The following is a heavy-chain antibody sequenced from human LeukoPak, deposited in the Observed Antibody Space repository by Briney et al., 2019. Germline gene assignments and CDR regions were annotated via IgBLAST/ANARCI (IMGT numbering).Heavy chain of an antibody. Sequence: GGSLRLSCAASGFTFSSYSMNWVRQAPGKGLECVSSISSSSSYIYYADSVKGRFTISRDNAKNSLFLQMNSLRAEDTAIYYCARQGRYCSSISCLDPWGQGTLVTVSS. V-gene: IGHV3-21*01. J-gene: IGHJ5*02. CDR1: GFTFSSYS. D-gene: IGHD2-2*01. CDR2: ISSSSSYI. CDR3: ARQGRYCSSISCLDP.